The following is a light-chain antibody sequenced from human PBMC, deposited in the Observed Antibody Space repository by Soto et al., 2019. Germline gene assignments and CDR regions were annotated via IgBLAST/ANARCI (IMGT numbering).Light chain of an antibody. J-gene: IGKJ5*01. CDR1: QSVSNNY. CDR3: QYYGAAPIT. V-gene: IGKV3-20*01. Sequence: EIVLTQSADTLSLSPGERATLSCRASQSVSNNYLAWYQQKPGQAPRLLIYGASNRATGIPDRFSGSGSGTDFTLTSSRLEPADFALYYCQYYGAAPITLGQGTRLEIK. CDR2: GAS.